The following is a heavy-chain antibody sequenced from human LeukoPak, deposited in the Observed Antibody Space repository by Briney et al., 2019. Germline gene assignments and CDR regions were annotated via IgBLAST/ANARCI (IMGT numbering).Heavy chain of an antibody. J-gene: IGHJ6*03. V-gene: IGHV1-69-2*01. CDR2: VDPEDGEA. CDR1: GYTLTDYY. D-gene: IGHD2-2*01. CDR3: ATADCSSTSCYPYYMDV. Sequence: ASVKISCKVSGYTLTDYYMHWVQQAPGKGLEWMGLVDPEDGEAIYAEKFQGRDTITADTSTDTAYMELSSLRSEDTAVYYCATADCSSTSCYPYYMDVWGKGTTVTVSS.